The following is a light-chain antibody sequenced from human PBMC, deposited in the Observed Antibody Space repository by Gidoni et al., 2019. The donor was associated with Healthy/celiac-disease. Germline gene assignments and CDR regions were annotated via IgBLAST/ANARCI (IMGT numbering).Light chain of an antibody. CDR2: DAS. Sequence: DIQMTQSPSSLSASVGDRVTITCQSSQDISNYLNWYQQKPGKAPKLLIYDASKLETGVPSRFSGSGSGTDFTFTISSLQPEDIATYYCKQYDNLPTFGQGTKVEIK. CDR1: QDISNY. CDR3: KQYDNLPT. V-gene: IGKV1-33*01. J-gene: IGKJ1*01.